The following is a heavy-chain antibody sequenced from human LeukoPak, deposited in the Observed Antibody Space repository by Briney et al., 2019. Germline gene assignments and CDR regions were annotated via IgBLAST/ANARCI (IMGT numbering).Heavy chain of an antibody. V-gene: IGHV3-11*05. Sequence: GGSLRLSCAASGFTFSDYYMSWIRQAPGKGLEWVSYISSSSSYTNYADSAKGRFTISRDNAKNSLYLQMNSLRAEDTAVYYCARVYSDGYNSYFDYWGQGTLVTVSS. CDR3: ARVYSDGYNSYFDY. J-gene: IGHJ4*02. CDR1: GFTFSDYY. CDR2: ISSSSSYT. D-gene: IGHD5-24*01.